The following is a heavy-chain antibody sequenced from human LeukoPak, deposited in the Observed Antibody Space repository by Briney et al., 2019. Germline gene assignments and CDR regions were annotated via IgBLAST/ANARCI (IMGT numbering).Heavy chain of an antibody. Sequence: SETLSLTCTVSGGSISSSSYYWGWIRQPPGKGLEWIGSIYYSGSTYYNPSLKSRVTISVDTSKNQFSLKLSSVTAADTAVCYCARTRIAAAGTLKYYFDYWGQGTLVTVSS. CDR3: ARTRIAAAGTLKYYFDY. CDR2: IYYSGST. V-gene: IGHV4-39*01. J-gene: IGHJ4*02. CDR1: GGSISSSSYY. D-gene: IGHD6-13*01.